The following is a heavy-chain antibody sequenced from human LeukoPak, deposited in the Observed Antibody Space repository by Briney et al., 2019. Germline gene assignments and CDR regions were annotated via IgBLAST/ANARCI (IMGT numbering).Heavy chain of an antibody. Sequence: ASVKVSCKASGYTFTNYGITWVRQAPGQGLEGMGWISGYQGSTKYAQNFQGRVTMTIDTSTSTAYMDLRSLRSDDTTIYFCARSELGTITAGPFNYWGQGTLAAVSA. CDR1: GYTFTNYG. J-gene: IGHJ4*02. CDR3: ARSELGTITAGPFNY. CDR2: ISGYQGST. V-gene: IGHV1-18*01. D-gene: IGHD5-24*01.